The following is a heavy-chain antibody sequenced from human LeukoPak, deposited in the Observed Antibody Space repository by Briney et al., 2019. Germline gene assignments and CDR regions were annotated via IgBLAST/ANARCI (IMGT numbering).Heavy chain of an antibody. D-gene: IGHD3-22*01. CDR2: IKTKTDGGTT. V-gene: IGHV3-15*01. CDR3: TTGYYYDSSGDY. J-gene: IGHJ4*02. Sequence: GGSLRLSCAASGFTFSNAWMSWVRQAPGKGLEWVGRIKTKTDGGTTDHAAPVKGRFTISRDDSKNTLYLQMNSLKPEDTAVYYCTTGYYYDSSGDYWGQGTLVTVSS. CDR1: GFTFSNAW.